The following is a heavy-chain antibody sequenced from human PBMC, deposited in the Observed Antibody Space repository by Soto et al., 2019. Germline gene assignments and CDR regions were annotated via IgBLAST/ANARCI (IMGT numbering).Heavy chain of an antibody. CDR2: IKSKTDGGTT. J-gene: IGHJ5*02. D-gene: IGHD3-10*01. V-gene: IGHV3-15*01. Sequence: LRLSCAASGFTFSNAWMSWVRQAPGKGLEWVGSIKSKTDGGTTDYAAPVKGRFTISRDDSKNTLYLQMNSLKTEDTAVYYCTTRRRNYYGSGSYFWFDPWGQGTLVTVSS. CDR1: GFTFSNAW. CDR3: TTRRRNYYGSGSYFWFDP.